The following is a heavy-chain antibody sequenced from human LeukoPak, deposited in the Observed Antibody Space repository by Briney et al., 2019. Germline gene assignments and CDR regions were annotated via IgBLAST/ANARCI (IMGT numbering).Heavy chain of an antibody. Sequence: PSQTLSLTCTVSGGSMSSGDYYWSWIRQPPGKGLEWIGYIYYSGSTYYNPSLKSRVTISVDTSKNQFSLKLSSVTAADTAVYYCASRIVATGSDAFDIWGQGTMVTVSS. CDR2: IYYSGST. J-gene: IGHJ3*02. CDR3: ASRIVATGSDAFDI. CDR1: GGSMSSGDYY. V-gene: IGHV4-30-4*01. D-gene: IGHD5-12*01.